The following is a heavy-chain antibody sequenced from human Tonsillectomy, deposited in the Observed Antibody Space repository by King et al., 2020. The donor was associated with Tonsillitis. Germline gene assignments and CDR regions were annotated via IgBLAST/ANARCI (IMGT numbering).Heavy chain of an antibody. Sequence: LQLQESGSGLVKPSQTLSLTCAVSGGSISSGGYSWSWIRQPPGKGLEWIGYIYHSGSTYYNPSLKSRVTISVDRSKNQFSLKLSSVTAADTAVYYCARGRYSGRYYPCDYWGQGTLVTVSS. CDR1: GGSISSGGYS. D-gene: IGHD1-26*01. CDR3: ARGRYSGRYYPCDY. CDR2: IYHSGST. V-gene: IGHV4-30-2*01. J-gene: IGHJ4*02.